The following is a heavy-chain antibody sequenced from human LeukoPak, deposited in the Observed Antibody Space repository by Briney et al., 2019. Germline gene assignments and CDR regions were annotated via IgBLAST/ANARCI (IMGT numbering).Heavy chain of an antibody. CDR3: AHRQRITMVRGVSGPKYYFDY. V-gene: IGHV2-5*01. CDR1: GGSISSYYW. J-gene: IGHJ4*02. CDR2: IYWNDDK. Sequence: TLSLTCTVSGGSISSYYWSWIRQPPGKALEWLALIYWNDDKRYSPSLKSRLTITKDTSKNQVVLTMTNMDPVDTATYYCAHRQRITMVRGVSGPKYYFDYWGQGTLVTVSS. D-gene: IGHD3-10*01.